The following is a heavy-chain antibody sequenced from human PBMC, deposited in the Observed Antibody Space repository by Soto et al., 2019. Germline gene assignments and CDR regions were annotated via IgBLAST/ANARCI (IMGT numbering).Heavy chain of an antibody. Sequence: GGSLRLSCAASGFTVSSNYMSWVRQAPGKGLEWVSVIYSGGSTYYADSVKGRFTISRHNSKNTLYLQMNSLRAEDTAVYYCARVRLNYYGSGSYRPDAFDIWGQGTMVTVSS. CDR1: GFTVSSNY. D-gene: IGHD3-10*01. V-gene: IGHV3-53*04. J-gene: IGHJ3*02. CDR2: IYSGGST. CDR3: ARVRLNYYGSGSYRPDAFDI.